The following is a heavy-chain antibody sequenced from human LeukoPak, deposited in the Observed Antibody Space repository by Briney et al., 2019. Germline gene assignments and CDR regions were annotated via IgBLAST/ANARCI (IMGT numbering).Heavy chain of an antibody. CDR3: AKEQRGYTGYAVGSWFDP. J-gene: IGHJ5*02. D-gene: IGHD5-12*01. CDR1: GFTFSDYH. Sequence: GGSLRLSCVVSGFTFSDYHMNWVRQAPGKGLEWVSAISRSGDSTYYADSVKGRFTISRDNSKNTLYLQMNSLRAEDTAVYYCAKEQRGYTGYAVGSWFDPWGQGTLVTVSS. CDR2: ISRSGDST. V-gene: IGHV3-23*01.